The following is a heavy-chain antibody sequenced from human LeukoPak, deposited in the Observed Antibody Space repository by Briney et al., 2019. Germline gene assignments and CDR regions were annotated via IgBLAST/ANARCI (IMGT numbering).Heavy chain of an antibody. J-gene: IGHJ6*03. CDR3: ARTVATIVCYYYYYMDV. Sequence: PSETLSLTCTVSGGSISSGSYYWSWIRQPAGKGLEWIVRIYTSGSTNYNPSLKSRVTISVYTSKNQFSLKLSSVTAADTAVYYCARTVATIVCYYYYYMDVWGKGTTVTISS. V-gene: IGHV4-61*02. CDR1: GGSISSGSYY. D-gene: IGHD5-12*01. CDR2: IYTSGST.